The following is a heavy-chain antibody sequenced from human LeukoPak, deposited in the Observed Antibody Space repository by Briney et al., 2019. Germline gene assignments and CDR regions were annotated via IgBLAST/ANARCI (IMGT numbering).Heavy chain of an antibody. CDR2: ISWNSGSI. V-gene: IGHV3-9*03. CDR1: GFTFDDYA. CDR3: ARVRDSSGYYVTGAFDI. D-gene: IGHD3-22*01. J-gene: IGHJ3*02. Sequence: TGGSLRLSCAASGFTFDDYAMHWVRQAPGKGLEWVSGISWNSGSIGYADSVKGRFTISRDNAKNSLYLQMNSLRAEDMALYYCARVRDSSGYYVTGAFDIWGQGTMVTVSS.